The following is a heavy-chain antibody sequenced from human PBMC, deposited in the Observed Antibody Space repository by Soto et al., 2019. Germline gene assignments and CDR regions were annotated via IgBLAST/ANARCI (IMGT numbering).Heavy chain of an antibody. CDR3: AKDGAPWLMNDYAIDY. V-gene: IGHV3-30*18. CDR2: ISYDGSNK. CDR1: GFTFSSYG. J-gene: IGHJ4*02. D-gene: IGHD4-17*01. Sequence: PGGSLRLSCAASGFTFSSYGMPWVRQAPGKGLEWVAVISYDGSNKYYADSVKGRFTISRDNSKNTLYLQTNSLRAEDTAVYYCAKDGAPWLMNDYAIDYWGQGTLVTVSS.